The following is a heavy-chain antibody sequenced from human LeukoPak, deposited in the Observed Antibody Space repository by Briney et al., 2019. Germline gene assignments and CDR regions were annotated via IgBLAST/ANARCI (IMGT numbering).Heavy chain of an antibody. D-gene: IGHD6-6*01. CDR1: GYTFTSYY. Sequence: ASVKVSCKASGYTFTSYYMHWVRQAPGQGPEWMGIINPSGGSTSYAQKFQGRVTMTRDTSTSTVYMELSSLRSEDTAVYYCASLGGSYSSSSRPFDYWGQGTLVTVSS. J-gene: IGHJ4*02. CDR3: ASLGGSYSSSSRPFDY. CDR2: INPSGGST. V-gene: IGHV1-46*03.